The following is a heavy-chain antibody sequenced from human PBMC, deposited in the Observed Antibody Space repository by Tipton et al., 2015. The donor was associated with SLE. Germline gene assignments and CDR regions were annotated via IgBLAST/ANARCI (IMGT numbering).Heavy chain of an antibody. Sequence: GSLRLSCAASGFTFSSYWMSWVRQAPGKGLEWVANIKQDGSEKYYVDSVKGRFTISRDNAKNSLYLQMNSLRAEDTAVYYCASSEGLLSPAFDIWGQGTTVTVSS. V-gene: IGHV3-7*01. J-gene: IGHJ3*02. CDR1: GFTFSSYW. CDR2: IKQDGSEK. CDR3: ASSEGLLSPAFDI. D-gene: IGHD2/OR15-2a*01.